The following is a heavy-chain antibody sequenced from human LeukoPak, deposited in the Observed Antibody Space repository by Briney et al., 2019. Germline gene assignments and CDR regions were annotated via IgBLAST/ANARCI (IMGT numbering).Heavy chain of an antibody. J-gene: IGHJ6*03. D-gene: IGHD1-26*01. CDR2: ISGSGDST. V-gene: IGHV3-23*01. CDR3: AKSRGSYFRRVTYYYYYMDV. CDR1: EFSFDSYA. Sequence: PGGSLRLSCAASEFSFDSYAMSWVRQAPGKGLQWVSGISGSGDSTYYADSVNGRFTISRDNSKNTLYLQMISLRAEDTAVYYCAKSRGSYFRRVTYYYYYMDVWGKGTTVTVSS.